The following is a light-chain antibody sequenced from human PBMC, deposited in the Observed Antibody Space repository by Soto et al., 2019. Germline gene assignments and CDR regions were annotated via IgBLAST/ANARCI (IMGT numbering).Light chain of an antibody. CDR3: TSYEGSNTPYV. V-gene: IGLV2-8*01. J-gene: IGLJ1*01. CDR1: SXDVGGYNY. CDR2: EVT. Sequence: QSVLTQPPSASGSPGQSVTISCTGTSXDVGGYNYVSWYQQHPGKAPKLMIFEVTKRPSGVPDRFSGSKSGNTASLTVSGLQAEDEADYYCTSYEGSNTPYVFGTGTNVTVL.